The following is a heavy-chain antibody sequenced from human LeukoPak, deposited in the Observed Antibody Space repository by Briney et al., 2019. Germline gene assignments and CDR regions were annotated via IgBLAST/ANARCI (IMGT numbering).Heavy chain of an antibody. D-gene: IGHD2-15*01. CDR2: IIPIFGTA. J-gene: IGHJ4*02. CDR1: GGPFSSYA. CDR3: ARAPRAALIGLPGYYFVY. Sequence: TVKVSCKASGGPFSSYAISWVRQAPGQGLECMGGIIPIFGTANYAQKFQGRVTITADESTSTAYMELSSLRSEYAVVYHCARAPRAALIGLPGYYFVYSGQGTLVTVSS. V-gene: IGHV1-69*13.